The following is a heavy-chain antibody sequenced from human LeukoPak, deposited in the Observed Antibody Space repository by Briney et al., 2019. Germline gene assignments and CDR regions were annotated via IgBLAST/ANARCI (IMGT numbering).Heavy chain of an antibody. J-gene: IGHJ6*03. V-gene: IGHV4-4*07. CDR2: IYTSGST. D-gene: IGHD2-2*01. CDR3: ARGTAALLYYYMDV. CDR1: GGSISSYY. Sequence: SETLSLTCTVSGGSISSYYWSWIRQPAGKGLEWIGRIYTSGSTNYNPSPKSRVIMSVDTSKNQFSLKLSSVTAADTAVYYCARGTAALLYYYMDVWGKGTTVTVSS.